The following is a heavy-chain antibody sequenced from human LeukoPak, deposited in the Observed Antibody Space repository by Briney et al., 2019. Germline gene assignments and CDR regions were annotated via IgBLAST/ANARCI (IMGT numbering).Heavy chain of an antibody. J-gene: IGHJ1*01. V-gene: IGHV4-59*01. CDR3: ARGSDDFQH. Sequence: PSETLSLTCTVSGGSISSYYWSWIRQPPGKGLEWIGYIYYSGSTNYNPSLESRVTISVDTSKNQFSLKLSSVTAADTAVYYCARGSDDFQHWGQGTLVTVSS. D-gene: IGHD5-24*01. CDR1: GGSISSYY. CDR2: IYYSGST.